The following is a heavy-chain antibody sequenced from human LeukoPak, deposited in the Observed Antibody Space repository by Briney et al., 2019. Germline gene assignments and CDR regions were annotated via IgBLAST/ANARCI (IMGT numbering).Heavy chain of an antibody. CDR1: GYSISSGYY. J-gene: IGHJ3*02. Sequence: SETLSLTCAVSGYSISSGYYWGWIRQPPGKGLEWIGSIYHSGSTYYNPSLKSRVTISVDTSKNQFSLKLVSVTAADTAVYFCARDDNSGYSDDAFDIWGQGTLVTVSS. D-gene: IGHD5-12*01. CDR3: ARDDNSGYSDDAFDI. CDR2: IYHSGST. V-gene: IGHV4-38-2*02.